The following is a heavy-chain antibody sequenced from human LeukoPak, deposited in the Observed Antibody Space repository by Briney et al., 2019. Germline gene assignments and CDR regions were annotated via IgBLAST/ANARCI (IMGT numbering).Heavy chain of an antibody. Sequence: GASVKVSCKASGYTFTSYGISWVRQAPGQGLEWMGWISAYNGNTNYAQKLQGRVTMTTDTSTSTAYMELRSLRSDDTAVYYCARSYYYGSGSYYNFDYWGQGTLVTVSS. D-gene: IGHD3-10*01. V-gene: IGHV1-18*01. J-gene: IGHJ4*02. CDR1: GYTFTSYG. CDR3: ARSYYYGSGSYYNFDY. CDR2: ISAYNGNT.